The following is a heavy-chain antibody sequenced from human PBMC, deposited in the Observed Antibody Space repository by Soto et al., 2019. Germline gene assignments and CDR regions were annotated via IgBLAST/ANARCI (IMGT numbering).Heavy chain of an antibody. Sequence: WGSLRLSCAASGFTFSSYAMSWVRQAPGKGLEWVSAISGSGGSTYYADSVKGRFTISRDNSKNTLYLQMNSLRAEDAAVYYCATEAHLVVVPAAPSPLDPYYYYGMDVWGQGTTVTVSS. V-gene: IGHV3-23*01. CDR3: ATEAHLVVVPAAPSPLDPYYYYGMDV. J-gene: IGHJ6*02. CDR1: GFTFSSYA. CDR2: ISGSGGST. D-gene: IGHD2-2*01.